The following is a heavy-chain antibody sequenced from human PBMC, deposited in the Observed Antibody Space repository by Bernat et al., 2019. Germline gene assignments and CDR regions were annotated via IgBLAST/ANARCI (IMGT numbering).Heavy chain of an antibody. Sequence: VQLVESGGGLVQPGGSLSLSCAASGFTFSSYDMHWVRQATGKGLEWVSAIGTAGDTYYPGSVKGRFTISRENAKNSLYLQMNSLRAGDTAVYYCARMGDHDAFDIWGQGTMVTVSS. V-gene: IGHV3-13*04. CDR1: GFTFSSYD. CDR2: IGTAGDT. J-gene: IGHJ3*02. D-gene: IGHD2-21*02. CDR3: ARMGDHDAFDI.